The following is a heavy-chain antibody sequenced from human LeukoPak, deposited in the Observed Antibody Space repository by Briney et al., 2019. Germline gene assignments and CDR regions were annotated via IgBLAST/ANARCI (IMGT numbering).Heavy chain of an antibody. Sequence: SETLSLTCTVSGGSISSYYWSWIRQPPGKGLEWIGYIYYSGSTNYNPSLKSRVTISVDTSKNQFSLKLSSVTAADTAVYYCAREPQQQPLAFDIRGQGTMVTVSS. V-gene: IGHV4-59*01. J-gene: IGHJ3*02. CDR3: AREPQQQPLAFDI. CDR2: IYYSGST. D-gene: IGHD6-13*01. CDR1: GGSISSYY.